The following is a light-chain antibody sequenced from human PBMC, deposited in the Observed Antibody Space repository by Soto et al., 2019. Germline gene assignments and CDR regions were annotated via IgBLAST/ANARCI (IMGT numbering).Light chain of an antibody. J-gene: IGKJ5*01. V-gene: IGKV1-9*01. Sequence: DIQMTQSTSSLSASVGDRVTITCRASEDISSYLVWYQQKPGAAPKLLIYAASALHSGVPSRFSGSGSGTDFTLTISSLHPEDFAVYFCQQFKNYPITFGQGTRLEIK. CDR1: EDISSY. CDR3: QQFKNYPIT. CDR2: AAS.